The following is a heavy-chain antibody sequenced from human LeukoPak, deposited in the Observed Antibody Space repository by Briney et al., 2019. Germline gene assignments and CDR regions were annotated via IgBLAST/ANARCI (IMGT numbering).Heavy chain of an antibody. CDR3: ARHPATVSKGWFDP. J-gene: IGHJ5*02. Sequence: PSETLSLTRAVSGYSISSGYYWGWIRQPPGKGLEWIGSIYHSGSTYYNPSLKSRVTISVDTSKNQFSLKLSSVTAADTAVYYCARHPATVSKGWFDPWGQGTLVTVSP. CDR1: GYSISSGYY. CDR2: IYHSGST. V-gene: IGHV4-38-2*01. D-gene: IGHD4-17*01.